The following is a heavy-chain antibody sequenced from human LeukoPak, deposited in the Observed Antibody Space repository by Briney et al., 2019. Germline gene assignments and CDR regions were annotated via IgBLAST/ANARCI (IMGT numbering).Heavy chain of an antibody. CDR2: ISGSSGHT. D-gene: IGHD5-18*01. CDR1: GLTFSSYA. Sequence: GGSLRLSCAASGLTFSSYAMSWVRQAPGKGLEWVSAISGSSGHTYYADSVKGRFTISRDNSKNTLYLQMNSLRAEDTAVYYCAKGYSYGHFWGQGTLVTVSS. CDR3: AKGYSYGHF. J-gene: IGHJ4*02. V-gene: IGHV3-23*01.